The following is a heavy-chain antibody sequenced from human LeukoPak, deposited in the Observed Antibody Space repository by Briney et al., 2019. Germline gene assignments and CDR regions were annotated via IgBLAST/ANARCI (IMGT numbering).Heavy chain of an antibody. J-gene: IGHJ4*02. CDR1: GGSFSGYY. Sequence: SETLSLTCAVYGGSFSGYYWSWIRQPPGKGLEWIGEINHSGSTNYNPSLKSRVTISVDTSKNQFSLKLSSVTAADTAVYYCARDQHDYGDYKGFDYWGQGTLVTVSS. CDR2: INHSGST. V-gene: IGHV4-34*01. D-gene: IGHD4-17*01. CDR3: ARDQHDYGDYKGFDY.